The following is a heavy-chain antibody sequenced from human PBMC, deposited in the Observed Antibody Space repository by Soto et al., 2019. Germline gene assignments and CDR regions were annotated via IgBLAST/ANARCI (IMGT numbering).Heavy chain of an antibody. CDR1: GFNFSSYG. Sequence: QVQLVESGGGVVQPGRSLRLSCAASGFNFSSYGMHWVRQAPGKGLEWVAVISDDGRNKYYADSVKGRFTISRDNSKKSLYLQRNSLGAEGKAVYYCAIDLQPPSYQNSDYWGQGPLVPVSS. CDR3: AIDLQPPSYQNSDY. J-gene: IGHJ4*02. V-gene: IGHV3-30*03. CDR2: ISDDGRNK.